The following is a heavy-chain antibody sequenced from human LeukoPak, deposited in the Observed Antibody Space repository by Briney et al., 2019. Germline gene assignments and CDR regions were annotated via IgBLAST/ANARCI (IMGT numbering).Heavy chain of an antibody. D-gene: IGHD6-13*01. Sequence: SETLSLTCTVSGGSVSSGDYYWSGFRQPPGKGLEWFGYIYYSGNTYYNPSLKSRLTISVDTSENQFSLKLTSVTAADTAVYYCARARRFAAAGTTAFDIWGQGTMVTVSS. CDR1: GGSVSSGDYY. CDR2: IYYSGNT. J-gene: IGHJ3*02. CDR3: ARARRFAAAGTTAFDI. V-gene: IGHV4-30-4*08.